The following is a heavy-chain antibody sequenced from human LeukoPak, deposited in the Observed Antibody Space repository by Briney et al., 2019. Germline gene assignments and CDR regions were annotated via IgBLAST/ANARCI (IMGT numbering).Heavy chain of an antibody. J-gene: IGHJ4*02. CDR2: IHYDGSNK. V-gene: IGHV3-30*02. Sequence: GGSLRLSCAASGFTFSTYGMNWVRQAPGKGLEWVAFIHYDGSNKHHAESVKGRFTISRDNSKNTLYLQMNSLRAEDTAVYYCAKTGYSSGWYYFDYWGQGTLVTVSS. D-gene: IGHD6-19*01. CDR3: AKTGYSSGWYYFDY. CDR1: GFTFSTYG.